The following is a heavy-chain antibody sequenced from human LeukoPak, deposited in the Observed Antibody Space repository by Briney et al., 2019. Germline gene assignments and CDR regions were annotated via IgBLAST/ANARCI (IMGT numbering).Heavy chain of an antibody. CDR3: ARDLGGVVPTAMYTDY. Sequence: ASVKASCKASGYTFTSYGVSWVRQAPGRGLEWMGWISGYNGNTNYAQKLQGRVTMTTDTSTSTAYMELRSLRSDDTAVYYCARDLGGVVPTAMYTDYWGQGTLVTVSS. J-gene: IGHJ4*02. V-gene: IGHV1-18*01. CDR1: GYTFTSYG. CDR2: ISGYNGNT. D-gene: IGHD2-2*01.